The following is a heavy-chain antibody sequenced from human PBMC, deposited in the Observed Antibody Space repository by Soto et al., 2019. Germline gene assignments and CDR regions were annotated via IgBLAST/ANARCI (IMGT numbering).Heavy chain of an antibody. CDR3: ARLTYYDILTGSPPYYYYCMDV. Sequence: SETLSLTCTVSGGSISSGGYYWSWIRQHPGKGLEWIGYIYYSGSTYYNPSLKSRVTISVDTSKNQFSLKLSSVTAADTAVYYCARLTYYDILTGSPPYYYYCMDVWGQGTTVTVSS. D-gene: IGHD3-9*01. J-gene: IGHJ6*02. CDR1: GGSISSGGYY. CDR2: IYYSGST. V-gene: IGHV4-31*03.